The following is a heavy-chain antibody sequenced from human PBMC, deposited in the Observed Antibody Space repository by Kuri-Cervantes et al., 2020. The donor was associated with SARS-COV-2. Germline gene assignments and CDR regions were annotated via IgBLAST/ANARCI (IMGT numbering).Heavy chain of an antibody. V-gene: IGHV3-43*01. Sequence: GESLKISCAASGFTFDDYTMHWVRQAPGKGLEWVSLISWDGGSTYYADSVKGRFTISRENSKNPLYLQMNSLRTEDTALYYCAKGGVRGDSYGMDVWGQGTTVTVSS. CDR2: ISWDGGST. CDR3: AKGGVRGDSYGMDV. J-gene: IGHJ6*02. D-gene: IGHD3-10*01. CDR1: GFTFDDYT.